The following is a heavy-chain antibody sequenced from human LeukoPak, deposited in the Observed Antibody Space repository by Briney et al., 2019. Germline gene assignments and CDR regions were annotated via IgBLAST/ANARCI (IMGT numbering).Heavy chain of an antibody. CDR3: AREGGPYRPLDY. V-gene: IGHV4-39*07. CDR1: GGSISSDTYY. J-gene: IGHJ4*02. CDR2: IYYSGST. Sequence: SETLSLTCTVSGGSISSDTYYWAWIRQPPGKGLEWIGTIYYSGSTYYNPSLKSRVAISVDKSENHISLKLTSVTAADTAVYYCAREGGPYRPLDYSGQGTLVTVAS.